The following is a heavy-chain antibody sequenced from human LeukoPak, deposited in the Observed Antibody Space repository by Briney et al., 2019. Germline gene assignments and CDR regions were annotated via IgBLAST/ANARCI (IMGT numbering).Heavy chain of an antibody. Sequence: SETLSLTCAVYGGSFSGYYWSWIRQPPGKGLEWIGEINHSGSTNYNPSLKSRVTISVDTSKNQFSLKLSSVTAADTAVYYCASSSWYGRGYFGYWGQGTLVTVSS. CDR2: INHSGST. D-gene: IGHD6-13*01. CDR3: ASSSWYGRGYFGY. J-gene: IGHJ4*02. CDR1: GGSFSGYY. V-gene: IGHV4-34*01.